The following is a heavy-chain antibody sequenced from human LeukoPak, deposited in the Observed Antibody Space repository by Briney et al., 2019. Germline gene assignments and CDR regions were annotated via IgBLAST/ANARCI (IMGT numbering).Heavy chain of an antibody. CDR2: ISGGGSST. CDR3: AKDGGGGSKDYYYMGV. J-gene: IGHJ6*03. CDR1: GFSFSFSN. Sequence: GGSLRLSCAASGFSFSFSNMSWVRQAPGKGLEWVSVISGGGSSTYYADSVKGRFTISRDNSKNTLYLQMNSLRAEDTAVYYCAKDGGGGSKDYYYMGVWGKGTTDTISS. V-gene: IGHV3-23*01. D-gene: IGHD2-15*01.